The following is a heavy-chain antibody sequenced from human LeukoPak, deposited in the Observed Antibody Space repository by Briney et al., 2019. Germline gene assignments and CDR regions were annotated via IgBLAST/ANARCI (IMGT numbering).Heavy chain of an antibody. CDR1: GFTVSSNY. Sequence: GGSLRLSCAASGFTVSSNYMSWVRQAPGQGLEWVSVIYSGGSTYYADSVNGRFTISRDNSKNTLYLQMNSLRAEDTAVYYCARSMAPVPGWIPAFDYWGQGTLVTVSS. V-gene: IGHV3-53*01. J-gene: IGHJ4*02. CDR2: IYSGGST. CDR3: ARSMAPVPGWIPAFDY. D-gene: IGHD6-19*01.